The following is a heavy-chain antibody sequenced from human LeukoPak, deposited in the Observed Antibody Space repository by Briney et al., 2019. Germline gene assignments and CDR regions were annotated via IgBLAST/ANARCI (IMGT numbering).Heavy chain of an antibody. CDR2: IKEDGSES. D-gene: IGHD3-10*01. Sequence: GGSLRLSCAASGFTFSSYWMSWVRQAPGKGLEWVANIKEDGSESHYVDSVKGRFTISRDNAKNSLYLQMNSLRAEDTAMYFCAKAGLLWFGESWMDVWGQGTTVTVSS. CDR1: GFTFSSYW. J-gene: IGHJ6*02. V-gene: IGHV3-7*01. CDR3: AKAGLLWFGESWMDV.